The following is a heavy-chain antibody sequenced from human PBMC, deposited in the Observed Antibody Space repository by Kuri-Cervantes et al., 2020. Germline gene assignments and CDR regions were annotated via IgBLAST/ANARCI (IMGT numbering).Heavy chain of an antibody. D-gene: IGHD2-2*01. CDR3: TRGRFSTRGYYGMDV. CDR2: IKNGADT. Sequence: GGSLRLSCAASGFTFSYYDMHWVRQGVGKGLEWVSSIKNGADTDYLGSVKGRFTITRENAKNTLYLQMNSLRDGDTAVYYCTRGRFSTRGYYGMDVWGQGTTVTVSS. J-gene: IGHJ6*02. V-gene: IGHV3-13*01. CDR1: GFTFSYYD.